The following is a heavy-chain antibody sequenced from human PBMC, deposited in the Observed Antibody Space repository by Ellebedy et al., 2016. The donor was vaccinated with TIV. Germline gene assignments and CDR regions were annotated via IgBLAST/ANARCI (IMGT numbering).Heavy chain of an antibody. Sequence: GESLKISXTGSGYSFTSYWISWVRQMPGKGLEWMGRIDPSDSYTNYSPSFQGHVTISADKSISTAYLQWSSLKASDTAMYYCARVIVVVPAAISPGMDVWGQGTTVTVSS. CDR1: GYSFTSYW. CDR2: IDPSDSYT. CDR3: ARVIVVVPAAISPGMDV. V-gene: IGHV5-10-1*01. J-gene: IGHJ6*02. D-gene: IGHD2-2*01.